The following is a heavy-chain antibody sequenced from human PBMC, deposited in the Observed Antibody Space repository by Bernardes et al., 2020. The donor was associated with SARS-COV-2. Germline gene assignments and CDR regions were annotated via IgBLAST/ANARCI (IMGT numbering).Heavy chain of an antibody. Sequence: SVKVSCKVSGYTLTELSMHWVRQAPGKGREWMGGFDPEYGETIYAQNFQGRVTMTEDTSTDTAYMELSSLRSEDTAVYYCATDQRYYDILTGRTYYYGMDVWGQGNTVTVSS. CDR1: GYTLTELS. V-gene: IGHV1-24*01. CDR3: ATDQRYYDILTGRTYYYGMDV. J-gene: IGHJ6*02. CDR2: FDPEYGET. D-gene: IGHD3-9*01.